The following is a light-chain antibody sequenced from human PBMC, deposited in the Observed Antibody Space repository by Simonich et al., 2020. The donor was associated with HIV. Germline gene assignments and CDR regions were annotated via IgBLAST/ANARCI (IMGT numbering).Light chain of an antibody. CDR3: QQYKDLILT. CDR1: QSVSSN. CDR2: GAS. Sequence: EIVMTQSPATLSVSPGEQPTLSCRASQSVSSNLAWYQQKPGLAPRLLIYGASSRATGGPARFSGSGSDTEFILTISSMQSEDFAVYFCQQYKDLILTFGGGTKVDIK. V-gene: IGKV3-15*01. J-gene: IGKJ4*01.